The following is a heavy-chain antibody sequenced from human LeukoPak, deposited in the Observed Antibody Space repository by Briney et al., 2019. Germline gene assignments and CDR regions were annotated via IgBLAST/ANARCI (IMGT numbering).Heavy chain of an antibody. Sequence: GESLKISCKGSGYSSTNYWIGGVRQMPGKGLEWMGIIYPGDSDTLYSPSFEDQVTISAVNSISTAYLQWSGLKASDNAMYYCARPFPDASGGDYWGQGTLVTVSS. CDR1: GYSSTNYW. CDR2: IYPGDSDT. V-gene: IGHV5-51*01. D-gene: IGHD6-19*01. J-gene: IGHJ4*02. CDR3: ARPFPDASGGDY.